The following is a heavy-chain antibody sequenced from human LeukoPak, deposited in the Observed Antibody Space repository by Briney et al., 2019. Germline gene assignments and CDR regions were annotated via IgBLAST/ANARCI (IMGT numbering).Heavy chain of an antibody. CDR2: IYYSGTT. CDR1: GGSISSSSYY. D-gene: IGHD4-17*01. Sequence: PSETLSLTCTVSGGSISSSSYYWGWIRQTPGKGLEEIGNIYYSGTTYYSPSLKSRVTLSVDTSKNQFSLKLSSVTAADTAVYYCARQYDYGDYVSFGYWGQGTLVTVSS. CDR3: ARQYDYGDYVSFGY. V-gene: IGHV4-39*01. J-gene: IGHJ4*02.